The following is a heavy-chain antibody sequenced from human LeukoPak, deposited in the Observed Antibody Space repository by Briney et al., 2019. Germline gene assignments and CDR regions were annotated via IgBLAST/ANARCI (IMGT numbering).Heavy chain of an antibody. Sequence: SETLSLTCTVSGGSISSYYWSWIRQPAGKGLEWIGRIYTSGSTYYNPSLKSRVTISVDTSKNQFSLKLSSVTAADTAVYYCARGKEMATIWDYWGQGTLVTVSS. J-gene: IGHJ4*02. V-gene: IGHV4-4*07. CDR2: IYTSGST. CDR1: GGSISSYY. D-gene: IGHD5-24*01. CDR3: ARGKEMATIWDY.